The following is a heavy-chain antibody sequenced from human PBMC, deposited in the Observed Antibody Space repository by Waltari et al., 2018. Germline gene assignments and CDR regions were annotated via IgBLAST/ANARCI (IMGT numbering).Heavy chain of an antibody. Sequence: QVRLQESGPGLAKPSETLSLICGVSGYFIRSGYYWAWIRQPPGKGLEWIRSSYHSGRTYYSPSLKRRITLSVDTPKNQFSLKLSSVTAADTAVYYCARELATIFGDVMIPFGGYEIWGHGATVAVSS. D-gene: IGHD3-3*01. J-gene: IGHJ3*02. CDR1: GYFIRSGYY. CDR3: ARELATIFGDVMIPFGGYEI. V-gene: IGHV4-38-2*02. CDR2: SYHSGRT.